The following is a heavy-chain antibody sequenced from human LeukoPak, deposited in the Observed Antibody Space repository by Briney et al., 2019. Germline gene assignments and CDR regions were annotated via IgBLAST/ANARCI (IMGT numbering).Heavy chain of an antibody. V-gene: IGHV4-34*01. CDR1: GGSFSGYY. J-gene: IGHJ6*03. CDR3: GRESPYCTNGVCYYMDV. Sequence: NPSETLSLTCAVYGGSFSGYYWSWIRQPPGKGLEWIGEINHSGSTNYNPSLKSRVTISVDTSKNQFSLKLSSVTAADTAVYYCGRESPYCTNGVCYYMDVWGKGTTVTVSS. CDR2: INHSGST. D-gene: IGHD2-8*01.